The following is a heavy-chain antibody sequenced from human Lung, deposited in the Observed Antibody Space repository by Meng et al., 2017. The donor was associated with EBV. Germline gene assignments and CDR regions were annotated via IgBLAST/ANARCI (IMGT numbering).Heavy chain of an antibody. D-gene: IGHD2-21*01. V-gene: IGHV3-21*01. CDR2: TGTTGNI. CDR1: GFTFSTYS. J-gene: IGHJ4*02. Sequence: EVQLVESGGXXXXXGXSLRLSCAASGFTFSTYSMNWVRQAPGKGLEWVSSTGTTGNIYYADSVKGRFTISRDNAKNSVYLEMKSLRAEDTAVYYCARDTIVVDYWGQGTLVTVSS. CDR3: ARDTIVVDY.